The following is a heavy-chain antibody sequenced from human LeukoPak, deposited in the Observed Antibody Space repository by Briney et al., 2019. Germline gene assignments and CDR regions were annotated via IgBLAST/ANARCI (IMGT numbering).Heavy chain of an antibody. CDR1: GFTFDDYA. CDR3: AKGSGWRLYRYYFDY. Sequence: GRSLRLSCAASGFTFDDYAMHWVRQAPGKGLEWVSGISWNSGSIGYADSVKGRFTISRDNAKNSLYLQMNSLRAEDTALYYCAKGSGWRLYRYYFDYWGQGALVTVSS. J-gene: IGHJ4*02. CDR2: ISWNSGSI. V-gene: IGHV3-9*01. D-gene: IGHD6-19*01.